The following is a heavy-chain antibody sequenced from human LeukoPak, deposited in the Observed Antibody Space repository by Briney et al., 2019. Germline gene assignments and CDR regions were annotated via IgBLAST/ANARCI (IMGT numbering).Heavy chain of an antibody. CDR2: IIPIFGTA. V-gene: IGHV1-69*13. CDR1: GYTFTDYY. J-gene: IGHJ4*02. Sequence: ASVKVSCKASGYTFTDYYMHWVRQAPGQGLEWVGGIIPIFGTANYAQKFQGRVTITADESTSTAYMELSSLRSEDTAVYYCARDSHRIYSYGLFDYWGQGTLVTVSS. D-gene: IGHD5-18*01. CDR3: ARDSHRIYSYGLFDY.